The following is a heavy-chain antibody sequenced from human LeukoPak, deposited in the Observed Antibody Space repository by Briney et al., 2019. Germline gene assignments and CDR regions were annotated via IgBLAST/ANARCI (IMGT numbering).Heavy chain of an antibody. Sequence: ASVKVSCKASGYTFTSYGISWVRQAPGQGLEWMGWISAYNGNTNYAQKLQGRVTMTTDTSTSTAYMELRSLRSDDTAVYYCARGGEHYYDSSGPDYWGQGTLVTVSS. J-gene: IGHJ4*02. D-gene: IGHD3-22*01. CDR1: GYTFTSYG. V-gene: IGHV1-18*01. CDR3: ARGGEHYYDSSGPDY. CDR2: ISAYNGNT.